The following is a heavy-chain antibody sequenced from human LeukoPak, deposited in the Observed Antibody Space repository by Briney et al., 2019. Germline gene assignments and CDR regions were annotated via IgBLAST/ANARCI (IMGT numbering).Heavy chain of an antibody. J-gene: IGHJ3*02. Sequence: TLSLTCTVSGRSISSYYWIWIRQPRRKGLEWIGYMYYSGSTNYNPSLKSRVTISVDTSKNQFSLKLSSVTAADTAVYYCARAAPWFGEFDAFDIWGQGTMVTVSS. CDR2: MYYSGST. D-gene: IGHD3-10*01. CDR3: ARAAPWFGEFDAFDI. V-gene: IGHV4-59*07. CDR1: GRSISSYY.